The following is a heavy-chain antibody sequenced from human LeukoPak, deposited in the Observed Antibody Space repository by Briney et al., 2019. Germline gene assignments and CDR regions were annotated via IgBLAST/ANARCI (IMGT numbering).Heavy chain of an antibody. CDR3: ARVRYSSSPEIDY. CDR2: IYYSGST. D-gene: IGHD6-6*01. Sequence: PSETLSLTCTVSGGSISSGGYYWSWIRQHPGKGLEWIGYIYYSGSTYYNPSLKSRVTISVDTSKNQFSLKLSSVTAADTAVYYCARVRYSSSPEIDYWGQGTLVTVSS. V-gene: IGHV4-30-4*08. J-gene: IGHJ4*02. CDR1: GGSISSGGYY.